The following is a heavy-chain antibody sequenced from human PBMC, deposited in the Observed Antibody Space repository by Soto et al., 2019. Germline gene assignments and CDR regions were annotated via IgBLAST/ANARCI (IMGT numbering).Heavy chain of an antibody. J-gene: IGHJ6*02. CDR3: ASPPPYSSSSPYYYGMDV. D-gene: IGHD6-6*01. CDR2: ISGSGGST. Sequence: GGSLRLSCAASGFTFSSYAMSWVRQAPGKGLEWVSAISGSGGSTYYADSVKGRFTISRDNSKNTLYLQMNSLRAEDTAVYYCASPPPYSSSSPYYYGMDVWGQGTTVTVSS. V-gene: IGHV3-23*01. CDR1: GFTFSSYA.